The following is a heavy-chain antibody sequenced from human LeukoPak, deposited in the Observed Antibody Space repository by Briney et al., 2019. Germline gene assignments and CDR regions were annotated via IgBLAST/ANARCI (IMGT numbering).Heavy chain of an antibody. D-gene: IGHD2-2*01. V-gene: IGHV1-46*01. CDR3: ARSYCGSTSCSIDY. J-gene: IGHJ4*02. CDR2: MSPSGGST. Sequence: GASVKVPRKASGYIFINYYMHWVRQAPGQGLEWMGIMSPSGGSTSYAQKFQGRVTMTRDTSTSTVYMELSSLRSEDTAVYYCARSYCGSTSCSIDYWGQGTLVTVSS. CDR1: GYIFINYY.